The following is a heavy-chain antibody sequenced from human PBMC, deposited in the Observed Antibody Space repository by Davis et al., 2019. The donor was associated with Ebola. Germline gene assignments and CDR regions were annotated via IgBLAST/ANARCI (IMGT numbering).Heavy chain of an antibody. J-gene: IGHJ5*02. D-gene: IGHD6-13*01. CDR1: GFTFSSYA. CDR2: ISGTGVTT. V-gene: IGHV3-23*01. Sequence: PGGSLRLSCAASGFTFSSYAMHWVRQAPGKGLEWVSHISGTGVTTRYADSVKGRFTISRDSSKNTLYLQMNSLRAEDTAVYHCAKGGGSSNWSSFVGWFDPWGQGTLVTVSS. CDR3: AKGGGSSNWSSFVGWFDP.